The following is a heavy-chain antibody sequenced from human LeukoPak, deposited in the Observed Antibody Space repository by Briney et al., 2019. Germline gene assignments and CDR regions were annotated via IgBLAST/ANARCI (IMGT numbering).Heavy chain of an antibody. CDR3: ARVEMATILDY. D-gene: IGHD5-24*01. V-gene: IGHV3-48*01. Sequence: VGSLRLSCAASGFTFSSYSMNWVRQAPGKGLEWVSYISSSSSTIYYADSVKGRFTISRDNAKNSLYQQMISLRAEDTAVYYYARVEMATILDYWGQGTLVTVSS. CDR1: GFTFSSYS. CDR2: ISSSSSTI. J-gene: IGHJ4*02.